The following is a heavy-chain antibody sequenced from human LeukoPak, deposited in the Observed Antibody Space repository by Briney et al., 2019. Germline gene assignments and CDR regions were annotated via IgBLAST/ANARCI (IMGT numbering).Heavy chain of an antibody. CDR2: IWYDGSNK. CDR1: GNYW. V-gene: IGHV3-33*08. CDR3: ARGYCSSTSCYRPFDY. J-gene: IGHJ4*02. Sequence: PGGSLRLSCAASGNYWMHWVRQAPGKGLEWVAVIWYDGSNKYYADSVKGRFTISRDNSKNTLYLQMNSLRAEDTAVYYCARGYCSSTSCYRPFDYWGQGTLVTVSS. D-gene: IGHD2-2*02.